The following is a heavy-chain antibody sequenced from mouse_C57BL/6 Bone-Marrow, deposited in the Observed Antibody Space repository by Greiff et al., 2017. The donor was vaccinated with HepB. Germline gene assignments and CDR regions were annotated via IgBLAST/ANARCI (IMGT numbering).Heavy chain of an antibody. CDR2: IYPGDGDT. Sequence: VQLQQSGAELVKPGASVKISCKASGYAFSSYWMNWVKQRPGKGLEWIGQIYPGDGDTNYNGKFKGKATLTADKSSSTAYMQLSSLTSEDSAVYFCARGVTGFYAMDYWGQGTSVTVSS. D-gene: IGHD2-13*01. J-gene: IGHJ4*01. CDR1: GYAFSSYW. V-gene: IGHV1-80*01. CDR3: ARGVTGFYAMDY.